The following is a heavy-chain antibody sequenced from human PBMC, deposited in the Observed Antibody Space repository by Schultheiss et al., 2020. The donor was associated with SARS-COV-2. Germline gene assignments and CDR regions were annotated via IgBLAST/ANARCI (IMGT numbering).Heavy chain of an antibody. D-gene: IGHD6-13*01. CDR2: INHSGST. CDR1: GGSFSGYY. CDR3: ARAIAAAGIWFDP. J-gene: IGHJ5*02. V-gene: IGHV4-34*01. Sequence: SETLSLTCAVYGGSFSGYYWSWIRQPPGKGLEWIGEINHSGSTNYNPSLKSRLSISVDTSKNQFSLKVSSVTAADTAVYYCARAIAAAGIWFDPWGQGTLVTVSS.